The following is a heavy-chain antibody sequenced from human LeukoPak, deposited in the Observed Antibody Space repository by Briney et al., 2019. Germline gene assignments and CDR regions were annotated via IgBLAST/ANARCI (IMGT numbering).Heavy chain of an antibody. CDR1: GYSFTSYW. J-gene: IGHJ4*02. V-gene: IGHV5-51*01. CDR2: IYPGDSDT. Sequence: GESLKISCKGSGYSFTSYWIGGVRQMPGKGLDWIGIIYPGDSDTRYSPSCQGHVTLSADKSISTAYLQWSSLKASATAMYYCVRHVSPSDSNYYFENWGQGTLVTVSS. D-gene: IGHD3-22*01. CDR3: VRHVSPSDSNYYFEN.